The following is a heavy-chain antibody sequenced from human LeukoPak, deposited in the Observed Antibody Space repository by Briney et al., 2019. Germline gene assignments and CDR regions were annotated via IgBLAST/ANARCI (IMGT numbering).Heavy chain of an antibody. Sequence: SSETLSLTCTVSGGSISSYYWSWIRQPPGKGLEWIGYIYYSGSTNYSPSLKSRVTISVDTSKNQFSLKLSSVTAADTAVYYCARAGFRTCWDYWCQGTLVTVSS. D-gene: IGHD1-1*01. V-gene: IGHV4-59*01. CDR1: GGSISSYY. CDR3: ARAGFRTCWDY. J-gene: IGHJ4*02. CDR2: IYYSGST.